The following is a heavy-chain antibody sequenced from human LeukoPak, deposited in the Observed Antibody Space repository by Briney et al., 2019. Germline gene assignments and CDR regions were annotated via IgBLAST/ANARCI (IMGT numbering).Heavy chain of an antibody. CDR2: ISLSGYT. J-gene: IGHJ4*02. CDR1: GGSITSTNY. D-gene: IGHD1-26*01. CDR3: SRESGPFSPFGH. V-gene: IGHV4-4*02. Sequence: SETLSLTCGVSGGSITSTNYWSWVRQAPWQGLERGGEISLSGYTGFNPSLRSRVTMSLDESKNQLSLTLASVTAADTAVYYCSRESGPFSPFGHWGQGILVTVTS.